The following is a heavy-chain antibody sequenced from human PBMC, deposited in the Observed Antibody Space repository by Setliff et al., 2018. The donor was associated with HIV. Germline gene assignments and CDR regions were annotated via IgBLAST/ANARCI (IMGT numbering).Heavy chain of an antibody. V-gene: IGHV4-4*07. D-gene: IGHD3-10*01. Sequence: SETLSLTCTIFGGSFSNYRWSWIRQPAGRGLEWIGRIYRSGTTDYKPSPKSRVSMSLDTSRNRFSLKLTSVTAEDTAVYYCARDRHYSGLGSYGPWGPGILVTVSS. CDR3: ARDRHYSGLGSYGP. CDR1: GGSFSNYR. CDR2: IYRSGTT. J-gene: IGHJ5*02.